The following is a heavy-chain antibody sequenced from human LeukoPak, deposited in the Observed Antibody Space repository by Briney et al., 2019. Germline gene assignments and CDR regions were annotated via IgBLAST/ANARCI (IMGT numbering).Heavy chain of an antibody. CDR3: ARHSGYCSSTSCYVWFDP. Sequence: GASVKVSCKASGYTFTGYYMHWVRQAPGQGLEWMGWINPNSGGTNYAQKFQGRVTMTRDTSISTAYMELSRLRSDDTAVYYCARHSGYCSSTSCYVWFDPWGQGTLVTVSS. D-gene: IGHD2-2*01. J-gene: IGHJ5*02. CDR1: GYTFTGYY. V-gene: IGHV1-2*02. CDR2: INPNSGGT.